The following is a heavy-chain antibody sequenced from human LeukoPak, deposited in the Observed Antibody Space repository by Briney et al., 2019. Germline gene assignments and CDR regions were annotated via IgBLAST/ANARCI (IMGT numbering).Heavy chain of an antibody. CDR2: VNLQGST. Sequence: PSETLSLTCGVSGGXITQTNYWTWVRQPPGKGLEWMWDVNLQGSTNYNPSLMGRGAISVDKSENHVSLQLTSVTAADTAVYYCAREITLESSGWYGYFDYWGQGTLVTVSS. CDR1: GGXITQTNY. D-gene: IGHD6-19*01. J-gene: IGHJ4*02. CDR3: AREITLESSGWYGYFDY. V-gene: IGHV4-4*02.